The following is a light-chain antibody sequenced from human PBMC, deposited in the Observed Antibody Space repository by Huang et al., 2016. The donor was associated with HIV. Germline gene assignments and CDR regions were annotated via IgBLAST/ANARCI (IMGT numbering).Light chain of an antibody. CDR1: HSITTN. Sequence: EKVMTQSPATLSVSPGERATLSCTASHSITTNLAWYQKKPGQPPRLLIYDASTRATGVPDRFSGSGSGTEFTLTISSLQSEDFAVYYCQEYNNWPPYTFSQGTKVEIE. V-gene: IGKV3-15*01. J-gene: IGKJ2*01. CDR2: DAS. CDR3: QEYNNWPPYT.